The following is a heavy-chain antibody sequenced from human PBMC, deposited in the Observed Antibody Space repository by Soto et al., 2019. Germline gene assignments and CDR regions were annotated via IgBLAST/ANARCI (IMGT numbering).Heavy chain of an antibody. CDR2: ISAYDGGT. CDR1: GYTFNTYG. D-gene: IGHD3-10*01. CDR3: ARIGGYQLLADFDY. J-gene: IGHJ4*02. Sequence: ASVKVSCKASGYTFNTYGISWVRQAPGQGLEWMGWISAYDGGTKYAQNLQDRVTMTTDASTNTAHMELRSLRSDDTALYFCARIGGYQLLADFDYWGQGTPVTVSS. V-gene: IGHV1-18*01.